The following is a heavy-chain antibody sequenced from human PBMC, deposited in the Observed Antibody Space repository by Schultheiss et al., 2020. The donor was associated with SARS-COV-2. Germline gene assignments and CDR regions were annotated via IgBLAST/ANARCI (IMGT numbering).Heavy chain of an antibody. CDR1: GGSISSYY. CDR2: IYYSGST. J-gene: IGHJ2*01. D-gene: IGHD5-12*01. Sequence: SQTLSLTCTVSGGSISSYYWSWIRQHPGKGLEWIGYIYYSGSTYYNPSLKSRVTISVDTSKNQFSLKLSSVTAADTAVYYCARGVSSGYYFDLWGRGTLVTVSS. CDR3: ARGVSSGYYFDL. V-gene: IGHV4-31*03.